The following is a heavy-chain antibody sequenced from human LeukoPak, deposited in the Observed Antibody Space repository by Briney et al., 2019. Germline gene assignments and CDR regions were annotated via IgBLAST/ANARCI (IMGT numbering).Heavy chain of an antibody. Sequence: ASVRVSCKTSGYPFVDYYIHWVRQAPGQALEWVGWINPDTGATDSAQSFQGRITMTSDTSLTTVYLALTSLQSNDTAIYYCARDRVHGGSPGSIWAWGQGTQVTVSS. J-gene: IGHJ5*02. CDR3: ARDRVHGGSPGSIWA. CDR1: GYPFVDYY. CDR2: INPDTGAT. V-gene: IGHV1-2*02. D-gene: IGHD3-10*02.